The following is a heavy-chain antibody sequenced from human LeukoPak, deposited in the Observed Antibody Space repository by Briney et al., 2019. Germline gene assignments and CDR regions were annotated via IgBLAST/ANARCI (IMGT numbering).Heavy chain of an antibody. Sequence: GGSLRLSCAASGFTFSSYWMSWVRQAPGKGLEWVANIKQDGSEKYYVDSVKGRFTISRDNAKNSLYLQMNSLRAEDTAVYYCARESNYYDSSGYNWFDPWGQGTLVTVSS. CDR1: GFTFSSYW. D-gene: IGHD3-22*01. CDR3: ARESNYYDSSGYNWFDP. J-gene: IGHJ5*02. V-gene: IGHV3-7*01. CDR2: IKQDGSEK.